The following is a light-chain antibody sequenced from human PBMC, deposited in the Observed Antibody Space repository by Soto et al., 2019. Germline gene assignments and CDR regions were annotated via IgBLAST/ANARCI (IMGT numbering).Light chain of an antibody. J-gene: IGKJ3*01. V-gene: IGKV1-9*01. CDR2: AAS. CDR3: QQLHSYPFT. CDR1: QGISNY. Sequence: QLTQSPSSLSASVGDRVAITCRASQGISNYLAWYQQKPGKAPKLLIYAASTLEIGVPSRFSGSGSGTDFTLTISSLQPEDYATYYCQQLHSYPFTFGPGARVDI.